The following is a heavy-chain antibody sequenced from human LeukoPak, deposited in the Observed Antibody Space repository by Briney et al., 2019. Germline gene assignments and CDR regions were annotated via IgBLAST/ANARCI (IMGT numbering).Heavy chain of an antibody. CDR2: ISGSGGST. CDR1: VFTFSSYS. D-gene: IGHD3-3*01. J-gene: IGHJ6*02. CDR3: AKSVAIYFYYGLDV. V-gene: IGHV3-23*01. Sequence: GGSLRLSCAASVFTFSSYSVSWVRQTPGKGLEWVSAISGSGGSTYYADSVKGRFTISRDNSKNTLFLQMNSLRAEDTAPYYCAKSVAIYFYYGLDVWGQGTTVAVSS.